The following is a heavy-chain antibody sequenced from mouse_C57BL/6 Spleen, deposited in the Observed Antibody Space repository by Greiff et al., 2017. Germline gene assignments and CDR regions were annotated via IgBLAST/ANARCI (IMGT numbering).Heavy chain of an antibody. V-gene: IGHV7-3*01. CDR2: IRNKANGYTT. Sequence: DVMLVESGGGLVQPGGSLSLSCAASGFTFTDYYMSWVRQPPGKALEWLGFIRNKANGYTTEYSASVKGRFTISRDNSQSILYLQMNALRAEDSATYYCARYYYGSGDYWGQGTSVTVSS. J-gene: IGHJ4*01. D-gene: IGHD1-1*01. CDR1: GFTFTDYY. CDR3: ARYYYGSGDY.